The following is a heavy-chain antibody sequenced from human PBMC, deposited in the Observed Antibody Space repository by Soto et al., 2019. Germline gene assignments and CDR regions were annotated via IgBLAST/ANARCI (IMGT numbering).Heavy chain of an antibody. CDR2: MWSDGNNT. V-gene: IGHV3-33*01. Sequence: GGSLRLSCAASGFTFSAHGMHWVRQAPGRGLEWVAIMWSDGNNTIYADSVKGRFTISRDNAKNSLFLQMTSLRVEDTAVYYCARNFDSGGYYSDYWGQGTLVTVSS. D-gene: IGHD3-22*01. CDR1: GFTFSAHG. J-gene: IGHJ4*02. CDR3: ARNFDSGGYYSDY.